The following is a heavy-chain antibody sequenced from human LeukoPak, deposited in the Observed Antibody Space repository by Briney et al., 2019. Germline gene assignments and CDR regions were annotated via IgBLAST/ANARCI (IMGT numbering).Heavy chain of an antibody. J-gene: IGHJ4*02. D-gene: IGHD3-3*01. CDR2: IWHDGSDK. CDR1: GFIFSSYG. CDR3: TRQSENFSLDY. Sequence: GSLRLSFAASGFIFSSYGMHWVRPAPGKGLEWVAIIWHDGSDKYYADSVKGRFTISRDNSKNTLYLQMNSLRAEDTAVYFCTRQSENFSLDYWGQGTLVTVSS. V-gene: IGHV3-33*08.